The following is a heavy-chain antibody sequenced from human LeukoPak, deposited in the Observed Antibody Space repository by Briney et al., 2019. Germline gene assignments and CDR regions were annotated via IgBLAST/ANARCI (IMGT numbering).Heavy chain of an antibody. D-gene: IGHD2-15*01. CDR3: AKRDSGYYFDY. Sequence: GGSLRLSCTASGFSFRDYAMSWVRQAPGKGLAWVSTLGGSDGSIFYADSVKGRFTISRDNSKSTLYLQMNSLRADDTATYYCAKRDSGYYFDYWGQGILVTVSA. CDR1: GFSFRDYA. CDR2: LGGSDGSI. V-gene: IGHV3-23*01. J-gene: IGHJ4*02.